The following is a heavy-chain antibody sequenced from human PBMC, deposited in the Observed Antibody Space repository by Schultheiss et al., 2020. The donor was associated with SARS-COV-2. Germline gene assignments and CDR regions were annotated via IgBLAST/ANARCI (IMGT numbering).Heavy chain of an antibody. D-gene: IGHD3-10*01. V-gene: IGHV3-66*01. CDR2: IYSGGST. J-gene: IGHJ6*02. CDR1: GFTVSSNY. CDR3: ARGSGLLWFGELDYYYGMDV. Sequence: GGSLRLSCAASGFTVSSNYMSWVRQAPGKGLEWVSVIYSGGSTYYADSVKGRFTISRDNSKNTLYLQMNSLRAEDTAVYYCARGSGLLWFGELDYYYGMDVWGQGTTVTVSS.